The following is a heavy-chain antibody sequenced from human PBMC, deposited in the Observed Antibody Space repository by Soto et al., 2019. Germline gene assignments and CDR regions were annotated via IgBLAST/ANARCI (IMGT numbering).Heavy chain of an antibody. Sequence: GESLKISCKASGYSFNTYWIGWVRQLPGKGLEWMGIIYPDDSDTRYSPSFQGQVTISADKSFTTVYLQWNSLKASDTAIYYCARPVYYDSSGSFNFDHWGQGTLVPVSS. CDR3: ARPVYYDSSGSFNFDH. CDR1: GYSFNTYW. CDR2: IYPDDSDT. V-gene: IGHV5-51*01. D-gene: IGHD3-22*01. J-gene: IGHJ4*02.